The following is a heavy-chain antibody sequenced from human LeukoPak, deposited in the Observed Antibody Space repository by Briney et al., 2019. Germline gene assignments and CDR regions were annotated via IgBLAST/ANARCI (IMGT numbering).Heavy chain of an antibody. Sequence: GGSLRLSCAASGFTFSSYSMNWVRQAPGKGLEWVSSISSSSSYIYYADSVKGRFTISRDDAKNSLYLQMNSLRAEDTAVYYCARVLGRQWLVHYYYYYMDVWGKGTTVTVSS. V-gene: IGHV3-21*01. CDR1: GFTFSSYS. CDR2: ISSSSSYI. J-gene: IGHJ6*03. CDR3: ARVLGRQWLVHYYYYYMDV. D-gene: IGHD6-19*01.